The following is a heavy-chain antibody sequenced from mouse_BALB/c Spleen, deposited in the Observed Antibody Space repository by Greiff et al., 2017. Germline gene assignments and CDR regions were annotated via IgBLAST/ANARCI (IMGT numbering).Heavy chain of an antibody. CDR3: ARDQYYFDY. CDR2: INSNGGST. CDR1: GFTFSSYG. Sequence: DVMLVESGGGLVQPGGSLKLSCAASGFTFSSYGMSWVRQTPDKRLELVATINSNGGSTYYPDSVKGRFTISRDNAKNTLYLQMSSLKSEDTAMYYCARDQYYFDYWGEGSTLTVAA. V-gene: IGHV5-6-3*01. J-gene: IGHJ2*01.